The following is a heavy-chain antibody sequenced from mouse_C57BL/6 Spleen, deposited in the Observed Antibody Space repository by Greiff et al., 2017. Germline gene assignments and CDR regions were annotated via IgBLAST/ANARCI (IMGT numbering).Heavy chain of an antibody. D-gene: IGHD2-5*01. CDR1: GFTFSSYA. V-gene: IGHV5-9-1*02. J-gene: IGHJ4*01. Sequence: EVQVVESGEGLVKPGGSLKLSCAASGFTFSSYAMSWVRQTPEKRLEWVAYISSGGDYIYYADTVKGRFTISRDNARNTLYLQMSSLKSEDTAMYYCTRGAYYSNYAYAMDYWGQGTSVTVSS. CDR3: TRGAYYSNYAYAMDY. CDR2: ISSGGDYI.